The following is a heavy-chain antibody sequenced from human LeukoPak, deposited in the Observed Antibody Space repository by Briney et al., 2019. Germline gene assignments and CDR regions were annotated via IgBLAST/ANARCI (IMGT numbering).Heavy chain of an antibody. CDR3: ARDYCSSTSCYPY. CDR1: GGSFSGYY. CDR2: INHSGST. J-gene: IGHJ4*02. D-gene: IGHD2-2*01. Sequence: PSETLSLTCAVYGGSFSGYYWSWIRPPPGKGLEWIGEINHSGSTNYNPSLKSRVTISVDTSKNQFSLKLSSVTAADTAVYYCARDYCSSTSCYPYWGQGTLVTGSS. V-gene: IGHV4-34*01.